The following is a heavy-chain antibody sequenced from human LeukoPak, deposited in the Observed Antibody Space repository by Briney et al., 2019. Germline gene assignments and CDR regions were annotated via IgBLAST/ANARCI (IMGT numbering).Heavy chain of an antibody. CDR2: IYTSGST. V-gene: IGHV4-61*02. Sequence: SETLSLTCTVSGGSIISGSYYWRWIRQPAGKGLEWIGRIYTSGSTNYHPSLKSRVTMSIDTSKNQFSLKLNSVTAADTAVYYCARDRSSSYTRDWFDPWGQGALVTVSS. CDR3: ARDRSSSYTRDWFDP. CDR1: GGSIISGSYY. J-gene: IGHJ5*02. D-gene: IGHD6-13*01.